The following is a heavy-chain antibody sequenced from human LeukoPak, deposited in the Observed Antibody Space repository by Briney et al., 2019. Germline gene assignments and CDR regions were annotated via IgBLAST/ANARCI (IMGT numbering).Heavy chain of an antibody. CDR2: IIPILGIA. Sequence: ASVKVSCTASGYTFTSYAISWVRQAPGQGLEWMGRIIPILGIANYAQKFQGRVTITADKSTSTAYMELSSLRSEDTAVYYCATGGSGSSWWNYFDYWGQGTLVTVSS. CDR3: ATGGSGSSWWNYFDY. D-gene: IGHD6-13*01. V-gene: IGHV1-69*04. J-gene: IGHJ4*02. CDR1: GYTFTSYA.